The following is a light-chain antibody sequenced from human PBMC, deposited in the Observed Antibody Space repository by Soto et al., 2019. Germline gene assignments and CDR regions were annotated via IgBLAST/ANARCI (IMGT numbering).Light chain of an antibody. CDR2: SAS. CDR3: LQESNYPLT. CDR1: QGVRDD. Sequence: IQMTQSPSSRFASVGDRVTITCRASQGVRDDVGWYQQKPGKAPKLLIYSASTLQSGVPSRFSGSGSGTDFTLTISGLRPEDFATYYCLQESNYPLTFGGGTKVDIK. J-gene: IGKJ4*01. V-gene: IGKV1-6*01.